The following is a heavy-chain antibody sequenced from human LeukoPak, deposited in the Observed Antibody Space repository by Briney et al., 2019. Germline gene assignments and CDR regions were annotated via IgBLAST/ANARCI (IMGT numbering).Heavy chain of an antibody. CDR3: ARDQGDSSGYYGDAFDI. J-gene: IGHJ3*02. V-gene: IGHV3-30*03. Sequence: PGGSLRLSCAASGFTFSSYSMNWVRQAPGKGLEWVAVISYDGSNKYYADSVKGRFTISRGNSKNTLYLQMNSLRAEDTAVYYCARDQGDSSGYYGDAFDIWGQGTMVTVSS. D-gene: IGHD3-22*01. CDR1: GFTFSSYS. CDR2: ISYDGSNK.